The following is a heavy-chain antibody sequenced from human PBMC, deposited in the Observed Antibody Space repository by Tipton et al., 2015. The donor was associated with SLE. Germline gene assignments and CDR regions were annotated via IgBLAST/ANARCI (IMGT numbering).Heavy chain of an antibody. CDR3: ARRTMVVAANGMDV. V-gene: IGHV4-34*01. D-gene: IGHD2-15*01. CDR2: INHSGST. CDR1: GGSFSGYY. J-gene: IGHJ6*02. Sequence: GLVEPSETLSLTCAVYGGSFSGYYWSWIRQPPGKGLEWIGEINHSGSTNYNPSLKSRVTISVDTSKNQFSLKLSSATAADTAVYYCARRTMVVAANGMDVWGQGTTVTVSS.